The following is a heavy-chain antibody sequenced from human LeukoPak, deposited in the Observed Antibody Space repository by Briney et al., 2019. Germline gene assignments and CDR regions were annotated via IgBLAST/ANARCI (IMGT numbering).Heavy chain of an antibody. V-gene: IGHV3-64*01. Sequence: GGSLRLSSAASGFTFSSYAMHWVRDAPGKGLEYVSAISSNGGGTYYANSVKGRFTISRDNSKNTLYLQMGSLRAEDMAVYYCARDAGYGSSWYSISYYYGMDVWGQGTTVTVSS. CDR1: GFTFSSYA. D-gene: IGHD6-13*01. J-gene: IGHJ6*02. CDR2: ISSNGGGT. CDR3: ARDAGYGSSWYSISYYYGMDV.